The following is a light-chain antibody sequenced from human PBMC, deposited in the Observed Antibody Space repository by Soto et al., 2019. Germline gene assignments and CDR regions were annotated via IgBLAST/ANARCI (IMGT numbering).Light chain of an antibody. V-gene: IGKV3-11*01. J-gene: IGKJ5*01. CDR2: GAS. CDR1: QSVHTF. Sequence: EIVMTQSPATLSVSPGERAALSCKASQSVHTFLTWYQQKPGQAPRLLIYGASNRAAGIPARFSGSGSGTDFTLTISSLEPEDFAVYDCQQRSTWPPITFGQGTRLEIK. CDR3: QQRSTWPPIT.